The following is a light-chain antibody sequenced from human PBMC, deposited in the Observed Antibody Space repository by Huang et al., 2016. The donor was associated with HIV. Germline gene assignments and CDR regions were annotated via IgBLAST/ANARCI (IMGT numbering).Light chain of an antibody. CDR1: QSVNTF. J-gene: IGKJ2*01. V-gene: IGKV3-11*01. CDR2: DAA. CDR3: QQRSNWPHT. Sequence: EIVLTQSPAPLSLSPGERATLSCRASQSVNTFISWHQQKHGQAPRLLLYDAANRAAGIPARFSGSGSGTDFTLTISSLEPEDSAVYYCQQRSNWPHTFGQGTKLEIK.